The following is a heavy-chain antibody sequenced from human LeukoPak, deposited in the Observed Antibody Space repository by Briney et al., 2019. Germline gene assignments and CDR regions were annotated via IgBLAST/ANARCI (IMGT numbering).Heavy chain of an antibody. Sequence: PGGSLRLSCAASGFTFSSYSMNWVRQAPGKGLEWVSSISSSSSYIYYADSVKGRFTISRDNAKDSLYLQMNSLRAEDTAVYYCARGTWGTLLWFGELSLPDYYYYGMDVWGQGTTVTVSS. D-gene: IGHD3-10*01. CDR2: ISSSSSYI. V-gene: IGHV3-21*01. CDR3: ARGTWGTLLWFGELSLPDYYYYGMDV. CDR1: GFTFSSYS. J-gene: IGHJ6*02.